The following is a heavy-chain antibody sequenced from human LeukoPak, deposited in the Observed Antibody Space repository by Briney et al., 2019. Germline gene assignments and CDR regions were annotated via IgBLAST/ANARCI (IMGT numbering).Heavy chain of an antibody. Sequence: ASVKVSCKASGYTFTSYDINRVRQAPGQGLEWMGWISVYNGNTNYAQNLQGRVTMTTDTSTRTAYMELRSLRSDDTAVYYCARVLSMVRGVNRPLAYWGQGTLVTVSS. D-gene: IGHD3-10*01. CDR1: GYTFTSYD. V-gene: IGHV1-18*01. J-gene: IGHJ4*02. CDR2: ISVYNGNT. CDR3: ARVLSMVRGVNRPLAY.